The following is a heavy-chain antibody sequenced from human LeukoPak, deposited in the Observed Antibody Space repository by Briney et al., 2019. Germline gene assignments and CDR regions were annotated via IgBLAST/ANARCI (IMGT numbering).Heavy chain of an antibody. V-gene: IGHV4-31*03. CDR2: IYYSGST. D-gene: IGHD3-3*01. CDR1: GGSISSGGYY. CDR3: ASFVLSGYSYFDY. Sequence: SQTLSLTCTVSGGSISSGGYYWSWIRQHPGKGLEWIGYIYYSGSTYYHPSLKSRVTISVDTSKNQFSLKLSSVTAADTAVYYCASFVLSGYSYFDYWGQGTLVTVSS. J-gene: IGHJ4*02.